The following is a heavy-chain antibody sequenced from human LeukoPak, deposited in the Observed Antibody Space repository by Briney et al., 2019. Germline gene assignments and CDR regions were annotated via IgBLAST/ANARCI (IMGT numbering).Heavy chain of an antibody. Sequence: ASVKVSCKATGFTFTNYDINWVRQAPGQGLEWMGRINPSSGDTNYAQNFQGRVTMTRDTSISTAYMELSRLRSDDTAVYYCATTSGYFYYWGQGTLVTVSS. J-gene: IGHJ4*02. V-gene: IGHV1-2*06. CDR3: ATTSGYFYY. CDR1: GFTFTNYD. CDR2: INPSSGDT. D-gene: IGHD1-26*01.